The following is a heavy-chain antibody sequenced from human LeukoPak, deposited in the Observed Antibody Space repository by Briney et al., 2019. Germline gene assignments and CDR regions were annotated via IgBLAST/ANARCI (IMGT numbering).Heavy chain of an antibody. CDR2: ISGYNDNT. CDR3: ARNYYDNSGYYYFDY. V-gene: IGHV1-18*01. Sequence: ASVKVPCKASRYTFTNYGISWVRQAPGQGLEWMGWISGYNDNTKYAQKLQGRVTMTTDTSMSTAYMELRSLRSDDTAVYYCARNYYDNSGYYYFDYWGQGTLVTVSS. CDR1: RYTFTNYG. D-gene: IGHD3-22*01. J-gene: IGHJ4*02.